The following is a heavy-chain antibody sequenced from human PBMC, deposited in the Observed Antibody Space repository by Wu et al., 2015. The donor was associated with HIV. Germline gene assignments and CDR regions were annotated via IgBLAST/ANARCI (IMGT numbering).Heavy chain of an antibody. Sequence: QVQLVQSGAEVKKPGASVKVSCKASGYTFTGYYMHWVRQAPGQGLEWMGWINPNSGGTNYAQKFQGRVTMTRDTSISTAYMELSRLRSDDTAVYYCARALDYDILTGPAAFDIWGQGTMVTVSS. J-gene: IGHJ3*02. CDR3: ARALDYDILTGPAAFDI. D-gene: IGHD3-9*01. V-gene: IGHV1-2*02. CDR1: GYTFTGYY. CDR2: INPNSGGT.